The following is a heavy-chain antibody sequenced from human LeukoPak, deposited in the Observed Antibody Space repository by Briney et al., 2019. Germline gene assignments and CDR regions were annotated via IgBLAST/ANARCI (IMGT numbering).Heavy chain of an antibody. V-gene: IGHV1-18*01. CDR2: ISAYNGNT. CDR3: ARDLEIYSSGWYGWFDP. J-gene: IGHJ5*02. D-gene: IGHD6-19*01. Sequence: ASVKVSCKASGYTFTSYGISWVRQAPGQGLEWMGWISAYNGNTNYAQKLQGRVTMTTDTSTGTAYMELRSLRSDDTAVYYCARDLEIYSSGWYGWFDPWGQGTLVTVSS. CDR1: GYTFTSYG.